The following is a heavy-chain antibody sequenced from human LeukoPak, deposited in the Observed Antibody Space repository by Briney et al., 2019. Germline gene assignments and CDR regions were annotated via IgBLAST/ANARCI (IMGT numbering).Heavy chain of an antibody. D-gene: IGHD4/OR15-4a*01. J-gene: IGHJ4*02. CDR3: ARRAGAYSHPYDY. CDR2: IYYDDRT. Sequence: GGSLRLSCTVSGFTVSDNSMSWVRQAPGKGLEWVSFIYYDDRTHYSDSVKGRFTISRDNSKNTLYLQMNSLRAEDTAVYYCARRAGAYSHPYDYWGQGTLVTVSS. CDR1: GFTVSDNS. V-gene: IGHV3-53*01.